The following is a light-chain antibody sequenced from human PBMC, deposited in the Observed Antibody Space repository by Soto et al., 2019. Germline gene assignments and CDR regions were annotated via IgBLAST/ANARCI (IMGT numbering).Light chain of an antibody. V-gene: IGKV3-11*01. CDR3: QQRSNWQLT. J-gene: IGKJ4*01. CDR1: QSVSSY. Sequence: EIVLTQSTATLSLSPGERATLSCRASQSVSSYLAWYQQKPGQAPRLLIYDASNRATGIPARFSGSGSGTDFTLTISSLEPEDFAVYYCQQRSNWQLTFGGGTKVDI. CDR2: DAS.